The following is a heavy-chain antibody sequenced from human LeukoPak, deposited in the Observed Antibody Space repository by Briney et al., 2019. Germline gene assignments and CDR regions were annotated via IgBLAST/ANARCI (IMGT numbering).Heavy chain of an antibody. J-gene: IGHJ4*02. D-gene: IGHD3-10*01. CDR3: ARDRSSYYYGSGSPPYY. CDR1: GFTFSSYA. CDR2: ILYDGTNT. V-gene: IGHV3-30*04. Sequence: PGGSLRLSCAASGFTFSSYAIHWVRQAPGKGLEWVTVILYDGTNTYYADSVKGRFTISRDNSKNTLYLQMNSLRADDMAVYYCARDRSSYYYGSGSPPYYWGQGTLVTVSS.